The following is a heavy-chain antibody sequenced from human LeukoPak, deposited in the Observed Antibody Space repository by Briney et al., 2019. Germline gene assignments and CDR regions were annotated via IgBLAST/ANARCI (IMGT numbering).Heavy chain of an antibody. D-gene: IGHD2-2*02. CDR3: AIEFATVVVSAVISAFDI. CDR2: INPNSGGT. Sequence: ASVKVSCKASGYTFTDYYMHWVRQAPGQGLEWMGWINPNSGGTNYAQKFQGRVTMTRYTSIRTAYMELSRLRSDDTAVYYCAIEFATVVVSAVISAFDIWGQGTMVTVSS. CDR1: GYTFTDYY. J-gene: IGHJ3*02. V-gene: IGHV1-2*02.